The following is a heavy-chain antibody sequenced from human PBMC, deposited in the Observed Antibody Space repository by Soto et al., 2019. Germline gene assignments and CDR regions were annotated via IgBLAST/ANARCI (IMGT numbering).Heavy chain of an antibody. CDR2: ISSTTNYI. CDR3: SGAESPDTAYFSLY. V-gene: IGHV3-21*03. CDR1: GFTFSRYS. Sequence: EVQLVESGGGLVRPGGSLRLSCAASGFTFSRYSMNWVRQAPGKGLEWVSSISSTTNYIYYADSMKGRFTVSRDNAKNSVYLQMNSLNIEDSAVYYCSGAESPDTAYFSLYWGQGTPVTVSS. D-gene: IGHD1-26*01. J-gene: IGHJ4*02.